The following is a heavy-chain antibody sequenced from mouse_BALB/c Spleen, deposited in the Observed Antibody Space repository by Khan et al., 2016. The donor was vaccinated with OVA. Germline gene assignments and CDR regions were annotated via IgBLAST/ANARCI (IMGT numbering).Heavy chain of an antibody. CDR2: IWAGGST. CDR1: GFSLTSYG. D-gene: IGHD1-3*01. V-gene: IGHV2-9*02. CDR3: ARLEDI. Sequence: QVQLKQSGPGLVAPSQSLSITCTFAGFSLTSYGVHWVRQPPGKGLEWLGVIWAGGSTNYNSAIISRLSISKDNSKSQVFLKMTSLQTDDTAMYYCARLEDIWGQGTTLTVSS. J-gene: IGHJ2*01.